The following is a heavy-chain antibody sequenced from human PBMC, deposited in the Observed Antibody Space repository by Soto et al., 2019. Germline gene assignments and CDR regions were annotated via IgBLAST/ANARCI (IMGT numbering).Heavy chain of an antibody. CDR2: ITTSGGNT. J-gene: IGHJ6*03. Sequence: EVQLLESGGGLVQPGGSLRLSCAASGFTFSTYAMSWVRQAPGKGLEWVSTITTSGGNTYYADSVQGRFTISRDNSKNTLYLQMNSLIAEDTAVYYWPGRYSTNAVCYTNYYNYIDVCGKGPTVTASS. V-gene: IGHV3-23*01. CDR1: GFTFSTYA. CDR3: PGRYSTNAVCYTNYYNYIDV. D-gene: IGHD2-8*01.